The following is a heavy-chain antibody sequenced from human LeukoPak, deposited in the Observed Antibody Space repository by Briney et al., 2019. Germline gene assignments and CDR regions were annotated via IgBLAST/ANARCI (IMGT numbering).Heavy chain of an antibody. D-gene: IGHD2-15*01. J-gene: IGHJ6*02. V-gene: IGHV3-30-3*01. CDR3: ARLRTPYYYGMDV. Sequence: PGGSLRLSCAASGFTFSSYAMHWVRQAPGKGLEWVAVISHDGSNKYYADSVKGRFTISRDNAQNSLYLQMNSLRAEDTAVYYCARLRTPYYYGMDVWGQGTTVTVSS. CDR2: ISHDGSNK. CDR1: GFTFSSYA.